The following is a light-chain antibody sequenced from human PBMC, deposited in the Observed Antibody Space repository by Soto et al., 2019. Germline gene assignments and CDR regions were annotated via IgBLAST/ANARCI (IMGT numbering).Light chain of an antibody. CDR1: ETINKY. CDR2: SAS. Sequence: DIQMTQSPSSLSASIGDRVTITCRASETINKYLNWYQQKPGKPPKLLIYSASTLPSGVPQRFSGSRPGTNFTFTISSLQTEDFAVYYCQQYGSSGTFGQGTKVDIX. J-gene: IGKJ1*01. CDR3: QQYGSSGT. V-gene: IGKV1-39*01.